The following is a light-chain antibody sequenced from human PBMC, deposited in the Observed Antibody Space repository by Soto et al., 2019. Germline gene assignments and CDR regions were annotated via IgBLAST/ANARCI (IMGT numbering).Light chain of an antibody. CDR2: TDN. J-gene: IGLJ3*02. V-gene: IGLV1-47*02. CDR3: QSYDNSLSGSWV. CDR1: SSNIGSTY. Sequence: QPVLTQPPSASGTPGQGVTISCFGSSSNIGSTYVYWYQQLPGAAPKLLIYTDNHRPSGVPDRFSGSKSGTSASLAINGLQAEDEAHYYCQSYDNSLSGSWVFGGGTKLTVL.